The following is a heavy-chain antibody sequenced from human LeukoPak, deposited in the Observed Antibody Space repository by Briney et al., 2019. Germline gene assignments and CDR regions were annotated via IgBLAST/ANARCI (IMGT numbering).Heavy chain of an antibody. J-gene: IGHJ4*02. CDR1: GFTFSSYK. D-gene: IGHD6-19*01. V-gene: IGHV3-48*03. CDR3: ARDPSQPYSSPYYFDY. CDR2: ISSSGSTI. Sequence: GGSLRLSCAASGFTFSSYKMNWVRQAPGKGLEWVSYISSSGSTIYYADSVKGRFTISRDNAKNSLYLQMNSLRAEDTAVYYCARDPSQPYSSPYYFDYWGQGTLVTVSS.